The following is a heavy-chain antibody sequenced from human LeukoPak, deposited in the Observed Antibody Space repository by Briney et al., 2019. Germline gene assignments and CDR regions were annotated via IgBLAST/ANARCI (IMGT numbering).Heavy chain of an antibody. CDR1: GGSISSYY. D-gene: IGHD6-19*01. Sequence: SETLSLTCTVSGGSISSYYWNWIRQPPGKGLEWIAYMFYNVSTNYSPSLKSRVTISVDTSKNQFSLKLISVTAADTAVYYCARHLNSHSSGWYPGAPWGQGALVTVSS. CDR2: MFYNVST. V-gene: IGHV4-59*08. J-gene: IGHJ5*02. CDR3: ARHLNSHSSGWYPGAP.